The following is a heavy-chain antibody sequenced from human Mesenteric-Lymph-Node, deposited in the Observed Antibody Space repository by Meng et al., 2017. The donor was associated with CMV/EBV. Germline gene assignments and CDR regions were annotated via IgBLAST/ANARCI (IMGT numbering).Heavy chain of an antibody. D-gene: IGHD2-2*01. CDR3: ARGTRNGYYFDY. CDR1: GGTFSSYA. Sequence: SVKVSCKASGGTFSSYAISWVRQAPGQGLEWMGGIIPILGIANYAQKFQGRVTITADKSTSTAYMELSSLRSEDTAVYYCARGTRNGYYFDYWGQGTLVTVS. V-gene: IGHV1-69*10. J-gene: IGHJ4*02. CDR2: IIPILGIA.